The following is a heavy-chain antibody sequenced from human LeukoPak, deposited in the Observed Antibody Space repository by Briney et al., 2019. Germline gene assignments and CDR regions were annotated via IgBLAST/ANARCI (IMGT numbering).Heavy chain of an antibody. J-gene: IGHJ2*01. CDR3: AKDGRYFDL. V-gene: IGHV3-21*04. CDR1: GFTFSSFF. CDR2: LSTSGSYK. Sequence: PGGSLRLSCAASGFTFSSFFMNWVRQAPGKELEWVSSLSTSGSYKYYADSVKGRFTISRDNSKNTLYLQMNSLRAEDTAVYYCAKDGRYFDLWGRGTLVTVSS. D-gene: IGHD1-26*01.